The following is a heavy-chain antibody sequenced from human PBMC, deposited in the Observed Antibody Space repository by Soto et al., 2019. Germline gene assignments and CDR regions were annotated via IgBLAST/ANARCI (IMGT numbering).Heavy chain of an antibody. D-gene: IGHD3-10*01. V-gene: IGHV4-34*01. CDR3: ARALPWFGLDY. Sequence: ETLSLTCAVYGGSFSGYYWSWIRQPPGKGLEWIGEINHSGSTNYNPSLKSRVTISVDTSKNQFSLKLSSVTAADTAVYYCARALPWFGLDYWGQGTRVTVSS. CDR1: GGSFSGYY. CDR2: INHSGST. J-gene: IGHJ4*02.